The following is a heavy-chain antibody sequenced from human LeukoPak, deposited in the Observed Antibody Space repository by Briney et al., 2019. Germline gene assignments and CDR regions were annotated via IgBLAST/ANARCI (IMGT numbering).Heavy chain of an antibody. CDR1: GFTFSSYA. CDR2: ISGSGGST. V-gene: IGHV3-23*01. CDR3: AKISVVVVPAATPYYFDY. Sequence: GGSLRLSCAASGFTFSSYAMSWVRQAPGKGLEWVSAISGSGGSTYYADSVKGRFTIYRDNSKNTLYLQMNSLRAEDKAVYYCAKISVVVVPAATPYYFDYWGQGTLVTVSS. D-gene: IGHD2-2*01. J-gene: IGHJ4*02.